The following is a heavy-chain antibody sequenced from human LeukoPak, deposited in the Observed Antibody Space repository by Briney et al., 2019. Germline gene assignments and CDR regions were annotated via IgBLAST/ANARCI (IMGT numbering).Heavy chain of an antibody. Sequence: GGSLTLSCAASGFTDSSNYMSWLGPAPGKGVQWVSVVYIGGSTYYPDSVTRRFTIYRDSSKNTLYLQMNRRRAADTAVYYCARAGGAFCGGGCHRNFDFWGQGTLVTVSS. CDR3: ARAGGAFCGGGCHRNFDF. J-gene: IGHJ4*02. D-gene: IGHD2-21*02. CDR2: VYIGGST. V-gene: IGHV3-53*01. CDR1: GFTDSSNY.